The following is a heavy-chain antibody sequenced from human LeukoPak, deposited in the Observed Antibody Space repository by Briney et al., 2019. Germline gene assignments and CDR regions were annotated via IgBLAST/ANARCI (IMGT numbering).Heavy chain of an antibody. J-gene: IGHJ4*02. D-gene: IGHD3-9*01. CDR3: ARSGVRYFDWLLIGPFDY. CDR1: GYSFIAYY. Sequence: ASVKVSCKASGYSFIAYYMHWVRQGPGQGLEWMGWINPNSGGTNYAQKFQGRVTMTRDTSISTAYMELSSLRSEDTAVYYCARSGVRYFDWLLIGPFDYWGQGTLVTVSS. V-gene: IGHV1-2*02. CDR2: INPNSGGT.